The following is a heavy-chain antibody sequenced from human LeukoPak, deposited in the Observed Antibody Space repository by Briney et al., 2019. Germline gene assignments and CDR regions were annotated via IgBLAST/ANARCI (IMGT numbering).Heavy chain of an antibody. D-gene: IGHD1-7*01. CDR3: AREVELRDY. V-gene: IGHV1-2*02. CDR1: GYTFTGYY. J-gene: IGHJ4*02. Sequence: GASVTVSCKASGYTFTGYYMHWVRQAPGQGPEGMGWINPNSGGTNYAQKFQGRVTMTRDTSISTAYMELSRLRSDDTAVYYCAREVELRDYWGQGTLVTVSS. CDR2: INPNSGGT.